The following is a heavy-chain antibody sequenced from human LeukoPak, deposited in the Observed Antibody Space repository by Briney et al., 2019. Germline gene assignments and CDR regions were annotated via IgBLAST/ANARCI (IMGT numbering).Heavy chain of an antibody. CDR2: ISAHNGNT. CDR1: GYTFTSYG. D-gene: IGHD3-22*01. CDR3: ARVNDYYDSSGTNWFDP. J-gene: IGHJ5*02. Sequence: ASVKVSCKASGYTFTSYGISWVRQAPGQGLEWMGWISAHNGNTNYAQKLQGRVTMTTDTSTSTAYMELRSLRSDDTAVYYCARVNDYYDSSGTNWFDPWGQGTLVTVSS. V-gene: IGHV1-18*01.